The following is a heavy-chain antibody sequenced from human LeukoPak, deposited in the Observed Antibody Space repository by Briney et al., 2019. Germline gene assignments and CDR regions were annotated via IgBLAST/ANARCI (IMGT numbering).Heavy chain of an antibody. V-gene: IGHV4-39*07. CDR2: IHYSGST. CDR1: GGSISSSSYY. J-gene: IGHJ6*03. D-gene: IGHD3-10*01. Sequence: PSETLSLTCTVSGGSISSSSYYWGWIRQPPGKGLEWIGSIHYSGSTNYNPSLKSRVTMSVDTSKNQFSLKLSSVTAADTAVYYCARNGITMVRGAANYYMDVWGKGTTVTISS. CDR3: ARNGITMVRGAANYYMDV.